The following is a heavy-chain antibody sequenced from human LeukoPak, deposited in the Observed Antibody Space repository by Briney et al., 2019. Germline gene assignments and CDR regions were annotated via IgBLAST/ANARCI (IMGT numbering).Heavy chain of an antibody. D-gene: IGHD5-18*01. V-gene: IGHV4-34*01. J-gene: IGHJ4*02. CDR2: INHSGST. CDR1: GGSFSGYY. CDR3: ARVRQEVDTAMAIDY. Sequence: SETLSLTCAVYGGSFSGYYWSWIRQPPGKGLEWIGEINHSGSTNYNPSLKSRVTISVDTPKNQFSLKLSPVTAADAAVYYCARVRQEVDTAMAIDYWGQGTLVTVSS.